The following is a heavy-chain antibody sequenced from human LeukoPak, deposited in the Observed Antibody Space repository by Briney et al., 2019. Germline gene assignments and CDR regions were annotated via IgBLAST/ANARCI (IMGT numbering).Heavy chain of an antibody. CDR3: ARAFDGDGYNWDNFDY. D-gene: IGHD5-24*01. CDR2: KKQDGSEK. CDR1: GFPFSSYW. J-gene: IGHJ4*02. V-gene: IGHV3-7*01. Sequence: PGGALRLSCAAPGFPFSSYWMSWVRQAPAKGQEREAHKKQDGSEKNYVDSVKGRFTISRDNAKNSLYLQMNSLRAEDTAVYYCARAFDGDGYNWDNFDYWGQGTLVTVSS.